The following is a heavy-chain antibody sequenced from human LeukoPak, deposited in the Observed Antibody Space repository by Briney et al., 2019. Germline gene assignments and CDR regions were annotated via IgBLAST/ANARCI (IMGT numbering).Heavy chain of an antibody. CDR2: VNQGGTEK. V-gene: IGHV3-7*01. CDR3: AREHYFYHMDG. Sequence: GGSLRLSRAASGFTFSSQWMSWVRQAPGKGLEWVANVNQGGTEKYYVDSVKGRFTISRDNAENSLYLQMNSLRAEDTAVYYCAREHYFYHMDGWGEGTTVTVSS. J-gene: IGHJ6*03. CDR1: GFTFSSQW.